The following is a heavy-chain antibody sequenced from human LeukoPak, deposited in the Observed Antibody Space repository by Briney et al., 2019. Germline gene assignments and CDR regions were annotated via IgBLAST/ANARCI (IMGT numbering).Heavy chain of an antibody. V-gene: IGHV1-46*01. D-gene: IGHD5-18*01. Sequence: ASVKVSCKASGYTFTSYYMHWVRQAPGQGLEWMGIINLSGGSTSYAQKFQGRVTMTRDTSTSTVYMELSSLRSEDTAVYYCAREVVDTAFDYWGQGTLVTVSS. CDR2: INLSGGST. CDR1: GYTFTSYY. CDR3: AREVVDTAFDY. J-gene: IGHJ4*02.